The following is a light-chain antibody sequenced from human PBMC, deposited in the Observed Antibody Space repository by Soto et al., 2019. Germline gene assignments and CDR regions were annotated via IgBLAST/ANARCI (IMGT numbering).Light chain of an antibody. CDR3: QQYNSYSPLT. CDR1: QSISSW. V-gene: IGKV1-5*03. CDR2: KAS. Sequence: DIQMTQSPSTLSASVGDRVTITCRASQSISSWLAWYQQKPGKAPKLLIYKASSLESGVPSRFSGSGSGTEFTLTISSLLPDDFATYYCQQYNSYSPLTFGGGTKVEIQ. J-gene: IGKJ4*01.